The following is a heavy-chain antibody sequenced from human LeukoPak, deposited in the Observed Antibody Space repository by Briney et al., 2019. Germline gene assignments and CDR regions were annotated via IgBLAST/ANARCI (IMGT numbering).Heavy chain of an antibody. CDR1: GYSISSGYY. Sequence: SETLSLTCTVSGYSISSGYYWGWIRQPPGRGLEWIGSIYHSGSTYYNPSLKSRVTISVDTSKNQFSLKLSSVTAADTAVYYCARGSEGWFDPWGQGTLVTVSS. CDR3: ARGSEGWFDP. CDR2: IYHSGST. V-gene: IGHV4-38-2*02. D-gene: IGHD6-19*01. J-gene: IGHJ5*02.